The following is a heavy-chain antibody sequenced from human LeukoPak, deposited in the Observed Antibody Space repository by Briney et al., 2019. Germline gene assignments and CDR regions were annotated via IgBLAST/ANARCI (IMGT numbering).Heavy chain of an antibody. CDR2: MHYSGIT. D-gene: IGHD5-12*01. CDR1: GGSISSGSHY. V-gene: IGHV4-39*01. J-gene: IGHJ4*02. CDR3: ARYPYSDSGVWQAFDY. Sequence: SETLSLTCIVSGGSISSGSHYWGWIRQPPGKGLEWIGSMHYSGITYYNPSLTSRVTISVDTSKNQFSLRLSSMTAADTAVYYCARYPYSDSGVWQAFDYWGQGTLVTVSS.